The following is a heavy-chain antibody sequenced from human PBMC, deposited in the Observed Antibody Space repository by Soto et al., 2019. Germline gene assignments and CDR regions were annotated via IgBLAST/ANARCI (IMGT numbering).Heavy chain of an antibody. V-gene: IGHV1-18*01. CDR1: GYTFTSYG. J-gene: IGHJ4*02. Sequence: ASVKVSCKASGYTFTSYGISWVRQAPGQGLEWMGWISAYNGNTNYAQKLQGRVTMTTDTSTSTAYMELRSLRSDDTAVYYCAGEVDRPELNAYWGQGSPVIGSA. CDR2: ISAYNGNT. D-gene: IGHD5-12*01. CDR3: AGEVDRPELNAY.